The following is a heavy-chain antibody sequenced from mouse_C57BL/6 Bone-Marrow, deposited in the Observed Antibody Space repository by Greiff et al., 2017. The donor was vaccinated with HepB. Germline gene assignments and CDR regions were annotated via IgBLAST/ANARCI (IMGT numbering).Heavy chain of an antibody. CDR3: ARGITTVVATRDYYAMDY. CDR2: IDPSDSYT. V-gene: IGHV1-50*01. Sequence: QVHVKQPGAELVKPGASVKLSCKASGYTFTSYWMQWVKQRPGQGLEWIGEIDPSDSYTNYNQKFKGKATLTVDTSSSTAYMQLSSLTSEDSAVYYCARGITTVVATRDYYAMDYWGQGTSVTVSS. CDR1: GYTFTSYW. D-gene: IGHD1-1*01. J-gene: IGHJ4*01.